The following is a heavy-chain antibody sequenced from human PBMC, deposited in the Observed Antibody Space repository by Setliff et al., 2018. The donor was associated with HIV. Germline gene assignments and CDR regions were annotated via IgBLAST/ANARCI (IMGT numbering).Heavy chain of an antibody. CDR3: ARHYPRSDDAFDI. Sequence: ETLSLTCTVSGGSISSYYWSWIRQSPGKGLEWIGYIYYTGNTNYNPSLKSRVTISVDTSKNQFSLKMTSVTAADTAVYYCARHYPRSDDAFDIWGQGTRVTVSS. CDR1: GGSISSYY. D-gene: IGHD6-19*01. V-gene: IGHV4-59*08. CDR2: IYYTGNT. J-gene: IGHJ3*02.